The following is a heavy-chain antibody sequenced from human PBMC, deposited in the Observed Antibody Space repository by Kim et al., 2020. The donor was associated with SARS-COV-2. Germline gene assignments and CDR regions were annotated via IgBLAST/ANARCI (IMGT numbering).Heavy chain of an antibody. J-gene: IGHJ5*02. V-gene: IGHV3-48*03. CDR3: ARSPCSGGVCYMGGWFDP. D-gene: IGHD2-15*01. Sequence: VRGRFTISSDNSKNSLYLQMFSLRAEDTAVYYCARSPCSGGVCYMGGWFDPWGQGTLVTVSS.